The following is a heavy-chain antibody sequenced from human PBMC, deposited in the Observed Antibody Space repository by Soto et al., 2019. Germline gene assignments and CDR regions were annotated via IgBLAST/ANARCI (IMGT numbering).Heavy chain of an antibody. J-gene: IGHJ4*02. CDR2: ISGSGGST. V-gene: IGHV3-23*01. CDR1: GFTFSSYA. Sequence: EVQLLESGGGLVQPGGSLRLSCAASGFTFSSYAMSWVRQAPGKGLEWVSAISGSGGSTYYADSVKGRFTISRDNSKNTLYLQMNSLRAEDTAVYYCARDLTQQLATLDYWGQGTLVTVSS. D-gene: IGHD6-13*01. CDR3: ARDLTQQLATLDY.